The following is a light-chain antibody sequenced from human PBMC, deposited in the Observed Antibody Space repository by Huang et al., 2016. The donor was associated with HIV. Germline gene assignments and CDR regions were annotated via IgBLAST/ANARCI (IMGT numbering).Light chain of an antibody. J-gene: IGKJ4*01. CDR3: QHYHDWPPLA. CDR2: GAS. V-gene: IGKV3-15*01. CDR1: QNVRTN. Sequence: EIVMTQSPATLAVSPGEGATLSCRASQNVRTNVAWYQQKPGQAPRLLIYGASTRATGIPARFSGTGSGTGFTLTLSSLQSDDFAVYYCQHYHDWPPLAFGGGTKVEIK.